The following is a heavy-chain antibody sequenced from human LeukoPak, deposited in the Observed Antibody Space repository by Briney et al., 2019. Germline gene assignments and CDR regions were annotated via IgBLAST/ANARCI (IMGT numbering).Heavy chain of an antibody. J-gene: IGHJ4*02. V-gene: IGHV5-10-1*01. CDR1: GYSFTSYW. CDR3: ASTPRSGYYYIDTGY. D-gene: IGHD3-22*01. Sequence: GESLKISCKGSGYSFTSYWISWVRPMPGKGLEWMGRINPSDSHTNYSPSFQGRVTISADKSISTAYLQWSSLKASDTAMYYCASTPRSGYYYIDTGYWGQGTLVTVSS. CDR2: INPSDSHT.